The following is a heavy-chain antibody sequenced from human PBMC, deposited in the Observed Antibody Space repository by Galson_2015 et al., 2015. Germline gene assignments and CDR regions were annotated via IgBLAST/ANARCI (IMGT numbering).Heavy chain of an antibody. V-gene: IGHV3-7*01. D-gene: IGHD4/OR15-4a*01. CDR1: GFTISSYW. CDR3: ATAVGASL. Sequence: SLRLSCAASGFTISSYWMSWVRQAPGKGLEWVANIKEDGSEKNYVDSVKGRFTISRDNAKNSLYLQMSGLRVEDTAMYYCATAVGASLWGQGTLVTVSS. J-gene: IGHJ4*02. CDR2: IKEDGSEK.